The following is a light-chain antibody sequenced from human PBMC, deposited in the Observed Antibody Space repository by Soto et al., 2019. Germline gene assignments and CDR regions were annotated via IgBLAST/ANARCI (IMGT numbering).Light chain of an antibody. Sequence: QSVLTQPPSASETTGQRVTISRSGSSSNIGINTVDWFQQLPGTAPKLLIYNNNQRPSGVPDRFSGSKSGTSASLAISGLQSEDESDYYCAAWDDSLNGYVFGTGTKVTVL. CDR1: SSNIGINT. J-gene: IGLJ1*01. CDR3: AAWDDSLNGYV. V-gene: IGLV1-44*01. CDR2: NNN.